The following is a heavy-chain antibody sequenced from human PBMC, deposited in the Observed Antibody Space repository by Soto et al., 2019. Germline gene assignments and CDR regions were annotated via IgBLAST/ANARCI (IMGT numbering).Heavy chain of an antibody. CDR1: GFTVSGNY. CDR2: IYSGGST. CDR3: ARDGRSTTTPRY. Sequence: EVQLVESGGGLVQPGGSLRLSCAASGFTVSGNYMSWVRQAPGKGLEWVSVIYSGGSTYYADYVKGRFTISRDNTKNTLYLEMNSLRAEDTAVYYCARDGRSTTTPRYWGQGTLVTVSS. D-gene: IGHD4-17*01. J-gene: IGHJ4*02. V-gene: IGHV3-66*01.